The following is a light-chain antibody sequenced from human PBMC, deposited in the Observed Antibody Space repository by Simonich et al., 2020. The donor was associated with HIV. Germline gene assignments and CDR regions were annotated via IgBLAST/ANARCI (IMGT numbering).Light chain of an antibody. CDR3: QQRNNWPLFT. V-gene: IGKV3-11*01. Sequence: EVVLTQSPATLSLSPGERAPLSRRARQSVSSNLAWYQQKPGQAPRLLSYEASNRATGIPARFSGSGTGTDFTLTVSSREPEDFAVYYCQQRNNWPLFTFGPGTKVDIK. CDR2: EAS. CDR1: QSVSSN. J-gene: IGKJ3*01.